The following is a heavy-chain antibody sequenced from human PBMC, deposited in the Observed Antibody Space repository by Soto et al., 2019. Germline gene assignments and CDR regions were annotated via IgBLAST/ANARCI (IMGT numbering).Heavy chain of an antibody. CDR1: GFTFSSYA. V-gene: IGHV3-23*01. D-gene: IGHD5-18*01. CDR3: AKCPLKWYTAMVTYLS. J-gene: IGHJ4*02. CDR2: ISGSGGST. Sequence: GGSLRLSCAASGFTFSSYAMSWVRQAPGKGLEWVSAISGSGGSTYYADSVKGRFTISRDNSKNTLYLQMNSLGAEDTAVYYCAKCPLKWYTAMVTYLSWGQGTLVTVSS.